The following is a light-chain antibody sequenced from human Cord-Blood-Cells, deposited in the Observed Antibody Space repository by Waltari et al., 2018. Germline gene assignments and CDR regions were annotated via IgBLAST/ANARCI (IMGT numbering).Light chain of an antibody. Sequence: QSALTQPASVSGSPGQSITISCTGTSSDVGGYNYVYWYQQHPGKAPKLMIYEVSNRPSGVSNRFSGSKSGHTASLTISGLQAEDEADYYCSSYTSSSTLGFGGGTKLTVL. CDR2: EVS. V-gene: IGLV2-14*01. J-gene: IGLJ2*01. CDR3: SSYTSSSTLG. CDR1: SSDVGGYNY.